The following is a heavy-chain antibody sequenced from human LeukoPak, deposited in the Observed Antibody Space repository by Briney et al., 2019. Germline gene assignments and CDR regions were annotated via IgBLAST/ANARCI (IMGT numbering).Heavy chain of an antibody. D-gene: IGHD6-19*01. J-gene: IGHJ4*02. CDR2: ISSSSSYI. CDR3: AREGYGSADSSGWYWYY. CDR1: GFTFSSYS. V-gene: IGHV3-21*01. Sequence: GGSPRLSCAASGFTFSSYSMNWVRQAPGKGLEWVSSISSSSSYIYYADSVKGRFTISRDNAKNSLYLQMNSLRAEDTAVYYCAREGYGSADSSGWYWYYWGQGTLVTVSS.